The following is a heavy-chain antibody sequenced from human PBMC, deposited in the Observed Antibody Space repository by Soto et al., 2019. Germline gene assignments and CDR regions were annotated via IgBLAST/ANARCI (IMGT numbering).Heavy chain of an antibody. J-gene: IGHJ6*04. CDR1: GGSISSSNW. CDR3: ARALFIAAAGTYYGMDV. Sequence: SETLSLTCAVSGGSISSSNWWSWVRQPPGKGLEWIGEIYHSGSTNYNPSLKSRVTISVDKSKNQFSLKLSSVTAADTAVYYCARALFIAAAGTYYGMDVWGKGTTVTVSS. D-gene: IGHD6-13*01. CDR2: IYHSGST. V-gene: IGHV4-4*02.